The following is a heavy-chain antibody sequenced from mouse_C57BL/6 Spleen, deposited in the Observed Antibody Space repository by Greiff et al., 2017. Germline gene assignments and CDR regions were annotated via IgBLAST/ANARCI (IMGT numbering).Heavy chain of an antibody. CDR2: ISYDGSN. CDR3: ARDELAY. CDR1: GYSITSGYY. Sequence: EVQLQESGPGLVKPSQSLSLTCSVTGYSITSGYYWNWIRQFPGNKLEWMGYISYDGSNNYNPSLKNRISITRDTSKNQFFLKLNSVTTEDTATYYCARDELAYWGQGTLVTVSA. J-gene: IGHJ3*01. V-gene: IGHV3-6*01.